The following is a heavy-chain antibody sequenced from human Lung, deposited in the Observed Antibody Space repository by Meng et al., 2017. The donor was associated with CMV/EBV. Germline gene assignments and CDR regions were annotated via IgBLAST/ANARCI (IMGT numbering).Heavy chain of an antibody. J-gene: IGHJ4*02. CDR3: AKDQLLFGGPNAYFDD. Sequence: GESLKISCAASGFTFDTYGMHWVRQVPGKGLEWLAFIRHDGSNKFYGDSVKGRFTVSRDNSKNTLYLQMNSLGAEETAIYYCAKDQLLFGGPNAYFDDWGQGTXVTVYS. V-gene: IGHV3-30*02. CDR1: GFTFDTYG. CDR2: IRHDGSNK. D-gene: IGHD3-16*01.